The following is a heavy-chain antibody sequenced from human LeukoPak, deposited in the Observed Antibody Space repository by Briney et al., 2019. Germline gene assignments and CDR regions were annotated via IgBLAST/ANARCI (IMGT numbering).Heavy chain of an antibody. CDR2: ISPNNRNT. V-gene: IGHV1-18*01. D-gene: IGHD2-8*02. CDR1: GYTFVTSG. CDR3: SRVRKRSNWWGSLDI. J-gene: IGHJ3*02. Sequence: ASVKVSCKASGYTFVTSGISWVRQAPGQSLEWMGWISPNNRNTHYAQKFKGRVTMTTDKSTSTVNMEMKTLRSDDTAIYYCSRVRKRSNWWGSLDIWGPGETVLVSS.